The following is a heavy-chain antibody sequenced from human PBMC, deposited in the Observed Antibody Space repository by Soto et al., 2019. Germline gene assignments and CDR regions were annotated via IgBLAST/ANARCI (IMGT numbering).Heavy chain of an antibody. CDR2: INHSGSS. Sequence: SETLSLTCAVHGGSFSGFYWTWIRQPPGKGLKWIGEINHSGSSNYNPPLKSRVTMSLDTSRNQFSLSLNSVTAADTAVYYCARMAGPWYFDLWGRGTLVTVSS. J-gene: IGHJ2*01. CDR3: ARMAGPWYFDL. CDR1: GGSFSGFY. V-gene: IGHV4-34*01.